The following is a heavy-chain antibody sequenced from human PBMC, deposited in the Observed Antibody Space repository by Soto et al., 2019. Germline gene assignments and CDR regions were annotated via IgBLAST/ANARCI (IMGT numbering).Heavy chain of an antibody. CDR3: IRGGVAAPPHFEF. D-gene: IGHD3-16*01. J-gene: IGHJ4*02. V-gene: IGHV4-59*02. Sequence: PSETLSLTCSVSGDSVTDYYWNWVRQTPGKALEWIGYFYYSGTTNYNPSPKGRASISVDTSKNRFSLKLTSVTAADTAVYYCIRGGVAAPPHFEFWGQGXLVTVSS. CDR1: GDSVTDYY. CDR2: FYYSGTT.